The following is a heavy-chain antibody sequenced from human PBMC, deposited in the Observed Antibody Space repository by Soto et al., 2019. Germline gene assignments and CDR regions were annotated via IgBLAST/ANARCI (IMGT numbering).Heavy chain of an antibody. J-gene: IGHJ4*02. CDR3: ARCRGGGTSFDY. CDR1: GDSITSGSYY. D-gene: IGHD2-15*01. CDR2: SHYSGNA. Sequence: QVQLQESGPGLVKPSQTLSLTCTVSGDSITSGSYYWSWIRQPPGKGLEWIGYSHYSGNAYYNLSLKGRVSISVDTSKNQFSLRLSSVTAADTAVYYCARCRGGGTSFDYWGQGTLVTVSS. V-gene: IGHV4-31*03.